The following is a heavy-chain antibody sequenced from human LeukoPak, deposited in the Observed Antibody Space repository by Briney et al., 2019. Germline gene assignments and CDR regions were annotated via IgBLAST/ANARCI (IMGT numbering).Heavy chain of an antibody. Sequence: ASVKVSCKASGGTFSSYAISWVRQAPGQGLEWMGGIIPIFGTANYAQKFQGRVTITADESTSTAYMELSSLRSEDTAVYYCAREVLLEWLPPGHFQHWGQGTLVTVSS. V-gene: IGHV1-69*13. D-gene: IGHD3-3*01. CDR1: GGTFSSYA. CDR3: AREVLLEWLPPGHFQH. CDR2: IIPIFGTA. J-gene: IGHJ1*01.